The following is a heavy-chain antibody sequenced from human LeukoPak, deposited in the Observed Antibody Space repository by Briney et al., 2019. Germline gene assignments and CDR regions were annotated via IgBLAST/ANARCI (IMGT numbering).Heavy chain of an antibody. CDR1: GGSISSGSYY. J-gene: IGHJ5*02. D-gene: IGHD2-15*01. Sequence: PSETLWLTCTVSGGSISSGSYYWSWIRQPAGKGLEWIGRIYTSGSTNYNPSLKSRVTISVDTSKNQFSLKLSSVTAADTAVYYCARTPVGYCSGGTCSNWFDPWGQGTLVTVSS. CDR2: IYTSGST. V-gene: IGHV4-61*02. CDR3: ARTPVGYCSGGTCSNWFDP.